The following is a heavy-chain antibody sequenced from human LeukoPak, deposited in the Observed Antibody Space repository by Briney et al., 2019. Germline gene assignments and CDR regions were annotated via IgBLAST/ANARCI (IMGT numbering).Heavy chain of an antibody. V-gene: IGHV4-39*01. J-gene: IGHJ5*02. CDR2: IFYSGST. D-gene: IGHD3-9*01. CDR1: GGSISSSSYY. Sequence: PSETLSLTCTVSGGSISSSSYYWGWIRQPPGKGLEWIGNIFYSGSTYYNPSLKSRVTISVDTSKNQFSLKLSSVTAADTAVYYCARGSRYDILTGYSNWFDPWGQGTLVTVSS. CDR3: ARGSRYDILTGYSNWFDP.